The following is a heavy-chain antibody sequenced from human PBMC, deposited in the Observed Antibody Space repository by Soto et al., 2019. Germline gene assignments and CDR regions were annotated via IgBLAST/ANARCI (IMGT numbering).Heavy chain of an antibody. Sequence: SETLSLTCTVSGGSISSSDYYWAWIRQTPGKGLEWIGSIYYSGDSYYNPSLKSRFTISIDTSKNQFSLTLSSVTAADTAVYYCARRIFNFDSSGHFSYYFDYWGQGIQVT. CDR2: IYYSGDS. CDR3: ARRIFNFDSSGHFSYYFDY. J-gene: IGHJ4*02. D-gene: IGHD3-22*01. V-gene: IGHV4-39*01. CDR1: GGSISSSDYY.